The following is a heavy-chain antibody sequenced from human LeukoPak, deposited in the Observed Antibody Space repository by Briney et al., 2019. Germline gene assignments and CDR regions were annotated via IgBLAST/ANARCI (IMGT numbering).Heavy chain of an antibody. V-gene: IGHV3-30*04. CDR3: AKNLISGYGLDWFDS. Sequence: GRSLRLSCAASGFTFSSYAMHWVRQAPGKGLEWVAVISYDGSNKYYADSVEGRFTISRDNSKNTLFLQMHSLRADDTAVYHCAKNLISGYGLDWFDSWGQGTLVTVSS. CDR1: GFTFSSYA. CDR2: ISYDGSNK. J-gene: IGHJ5*01. D-gene: IGHD5-12*01.